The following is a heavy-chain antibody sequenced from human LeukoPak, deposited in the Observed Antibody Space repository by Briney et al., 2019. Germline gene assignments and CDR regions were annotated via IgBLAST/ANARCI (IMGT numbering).Heavy chain of an antibody. CDR1: GFTFDDYA. Sequence: GGSLRLSCAASGFTFDDYAMHWVRQAPGKGLEWVSGISWNSGSIGYADSVKGRFTISRDNAKNSLYLQMNSLRAEDTAVYYCARVSRAGKYYYGMDVWGQGTTVTVSS. V-gene: IGHV3-9*01. CDR3: ARVSRAGKYYYGMDV. J-gene: IGHJ6*02. CDR2: ISWNSGSI.